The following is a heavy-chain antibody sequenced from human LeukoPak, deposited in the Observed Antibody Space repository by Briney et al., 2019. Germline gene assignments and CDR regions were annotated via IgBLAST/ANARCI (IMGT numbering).Heavy chain of an antibody. J-gene: IGHJ6*03. D-gene: IGHD3-10*01. CDR1: GGSFSGYS. V-gene: IGHV4-34*01. CDR2: INHSGST. Sequence: SETLSLTCAVYGGSFSGYSWSWIRQPPGKGLEWIGEINHSGSTNYNPSLKSRVTISVDTSRNQFSLKLSSLTAADTAVYYCARGGEVVRGVIGLPYYYYMDVWGKGTTVTVSS. CDR3: ARGGEVVRGVIGLPYYYYMDV.